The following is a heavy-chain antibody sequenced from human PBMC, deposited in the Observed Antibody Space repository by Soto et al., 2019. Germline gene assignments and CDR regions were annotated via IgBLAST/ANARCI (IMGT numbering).Heavy chain of an antibody. CDR1: GFTVSSYA. Sequence: QVQLVESGGGVVQPGRSLRLSCAASGFTVSSYAMHGVRQAPGKGLEWVAVISYDGSNKYYADSVKGRFTISRDNSKNTLYLQMNSLRAEDTAVYYCARGQSRSYGMDVWGQGTTVTVSS. D-gene: IGHD3-10*01. J-gene: IGHJ6*02. V-gene: IGHV3-30-3*01. CDR2: ISYDGSNK. CDR3: ARGQSRSYGMDV.